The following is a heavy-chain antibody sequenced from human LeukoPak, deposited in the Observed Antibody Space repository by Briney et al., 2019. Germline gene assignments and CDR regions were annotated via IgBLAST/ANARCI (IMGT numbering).Heavy chain of an antibody. CDR1: GFTFSSYW. Sequence: GGSLRLSCAASGFTFSSYWMSWVRQAPGKGLEWVANIKQDGSEKYYVDSVKGRFTISRDNAKNSLYLQMNSLRAEDTAVYYCAGCYDFWSGYCPYWGQGTLVTVSS. J-gene: IGHJ4*02. D-gene: IGHD3-3*01. V-gene: IGHV3-7*01. CDR3: AGCYDFWSGYCPY. CDR2: IKQDGSEK.